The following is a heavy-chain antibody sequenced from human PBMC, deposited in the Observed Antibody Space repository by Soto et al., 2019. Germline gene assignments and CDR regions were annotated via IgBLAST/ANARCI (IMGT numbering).Heavy chain of an antibody. Sequence: PSKPLSLTCAVRGAYFNGYYWSWIRQPTEKGLEWIGEINHSGSTNYNPSLKSRVTISVDTSKNQFSLKLSSVTAADTAVYYCARAPDLVPAAIDYYYYGMDVWGQGTTVT. D-gene: IGHD2-2*01. J-gene: IGHJ6*02. CDR1: GAYFNGYY. CDR3: ARAPDLVPAAIDYYYYGMDV. CDR2: INHSGST. V-gene: IGHV4-34*01.